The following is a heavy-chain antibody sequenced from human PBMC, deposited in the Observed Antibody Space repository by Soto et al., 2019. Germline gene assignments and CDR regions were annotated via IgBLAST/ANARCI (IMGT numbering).Heavy chain of an antibody. CDR2: ISPIFGTA. CDR1: VGTFSRYA. CDR3: ARVGYYYDSSALGYGMDV. V-gene: IGHV1-69*13. D-gene: IGHD3-22*01. Sequence: GSSVKFFCKESVGTFSRYAISWVRRAPGQGHEWMGWISPIFGTANYAQKLQGRVTITADESTSTAYMELSSLRSEDTAVYYCARVGYYYDSSALGYGMDVWGQGTTVSVSS. J-gene: IGHJ6*02.